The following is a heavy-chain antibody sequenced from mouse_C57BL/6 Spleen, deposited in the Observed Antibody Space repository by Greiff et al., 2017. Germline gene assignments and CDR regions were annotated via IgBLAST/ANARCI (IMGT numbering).Heavy chain of an antibody. D-gene: IGHD1-1*01. Sequence: VQLVESGAELVKPGASVKMSCKASGYTFTTYPIEWMKQNHGKSLEWIGNFHPYNDDTKYNEKFKGKATLTVEKSSSTVYLELSRLTSDDSAVYYCARRLTTVVVEFAYWGQGTLVTVSA. CDR3: ARRLTTVVVEFAY. CDR1: GYTFTTYP. CDR2: FHPYNDDT. J-gene: IGHJ3*01. V-gene: IGHV1-47*01.